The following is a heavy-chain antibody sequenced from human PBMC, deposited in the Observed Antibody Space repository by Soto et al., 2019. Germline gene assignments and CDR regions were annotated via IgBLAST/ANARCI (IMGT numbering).Heavy chain of an antibody. D-gene: IGHD5-12*01. Sequence: QVQLVESGGGVVQPGRSLRLSCAASGFTFSSYAMHWVRQAPGKGLEWVAVISYDGSNKYYADSVKGRFTISRDNSKNTLYLQMNSLRAEDTAVYYCARDRWDSGYRAASSYYYCGMDVWGQGTTVTVSS. CDR1: GFTFSSYA. CDR3: ARDRWDSGYRAASSYYYCGMDV. CDR2: ISYDGSNK. J-gene: IGHJ6*02. V-gene: IGHV3-30-3*01.